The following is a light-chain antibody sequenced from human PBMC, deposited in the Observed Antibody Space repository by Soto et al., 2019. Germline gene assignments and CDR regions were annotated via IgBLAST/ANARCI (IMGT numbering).Light chain of an antibody. CDR3: QQYENLPT. CDR2: DAS. J-gene: IGKJ5*01. CDR1: QDIINY. V-gene: IGKV1-33*01. Sequence: DIQMTQSPSALSASVGDRVTITCQASQDIINYLNWYQQNPGKAPDLLIYDASNLEAGVPSRFRGSGSGTDFTFTISRLQPEDIATYYCQQYENLPTFGQGTRLEIK.